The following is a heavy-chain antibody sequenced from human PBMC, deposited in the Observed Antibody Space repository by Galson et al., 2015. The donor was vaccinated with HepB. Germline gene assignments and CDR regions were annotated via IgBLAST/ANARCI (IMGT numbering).Heavy chain of an antibody. Sequence: ETLSLTCSVSGAFISRSSYYWGWIRRPPGKGLEWIGSVLSSGSTYYNPSLRSRVSMSVDTSKNQFSMRLFSVTTADTAVYYCGRGQGGYSEYGLNWFDPWGQGILVTVSS. V-gene: IGHV4-39*07. J-gene: IGHJ5*02. D-gene: IGHD5-12*01. CDR2: VLSSGST. CDR3: GRGQGGYSEYGLNWFDP. CDR1: GAFISRSSYY.